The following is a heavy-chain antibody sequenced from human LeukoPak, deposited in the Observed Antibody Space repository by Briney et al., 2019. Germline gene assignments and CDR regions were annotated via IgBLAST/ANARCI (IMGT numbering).Heavy chain of an antibody. CDR3: AKMDFGSGSYYILNSPDY. J-gene: IGHJ4*02. V-gene: IGHV3-23*01. CDR1: GFTFSSYA. D-gene: IGHD3-10*01. Sequence: GSLRLSCAASGFTFSSYAMSWVRQAPEEGLEWVSGISGGGSSTYYADSVKGRFTISRGNSKNTLYLQVNSLRADDTAVYYCAKMDFGSGSYYILNSPDYWGQGTLVTVSS. CDR2: ISGGGSST.